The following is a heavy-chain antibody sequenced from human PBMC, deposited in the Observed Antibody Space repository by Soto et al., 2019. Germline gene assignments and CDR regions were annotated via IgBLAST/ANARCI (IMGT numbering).Heavy chain of an antibody. J-gene: IGHJ6*02. CDR3: AIAKQLVVVDDNNEGYYYYGMDV. Sequence: SVKVSCKASGGTFSSYAISWVRQAPGQGLEWMGGIIPIFGTANYAQKFQGRVTITADESTSTAYMELSSLRSEDTAVYYCAIAKQLVVVDDNNEGYYYYGMDVWGQGTTVTVSS. D-gene: IGHD2-15*01. CDR2: IIPIFGTA. V-gene: IGHV1-69*13. CDR1: GGTFSSYA.